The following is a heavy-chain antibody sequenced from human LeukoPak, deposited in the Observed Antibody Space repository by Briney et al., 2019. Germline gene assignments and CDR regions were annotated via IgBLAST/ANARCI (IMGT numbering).Heavy chain of an antibody. CDR3: ATAPYGSGSYPPYLDY. Sequence: ASVKVSCKVSGYTLTELSMHWVRQAPGKGLEWMGGFDPEDGETIYAQKFQGRVTMTEDTSTDTAYMELSSLRSEDTAVYYCATAPYGSGSYPPYLDYWGQGTLVTVSS. CDR2: FDPEDGET. D-gene: IGHD3-10*01. CDR1: GYTLTELS. J-gene: IGHJ4*02. V-gene: IGHV1-24*01.